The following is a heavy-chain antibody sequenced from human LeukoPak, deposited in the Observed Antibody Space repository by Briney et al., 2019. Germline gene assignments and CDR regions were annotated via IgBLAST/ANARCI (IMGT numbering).Heavy chain of an antibody. Sequence: PGGSLRLSCAASGFTFNSYWMHWVRQAPGKGLEWVANINQDGSEKYYVDSVRGRFTISRDNAKNSLYVQMNSLRAEDTAVYYCVGREGNLGQGTLVTVSS. J-gene: IGHJ4*02. V-gene: IGHV3-7*01. CDR3: VGREGN. D-gene: IGHD3-10*01. CDR2: INQDGSEK. CDR1: GFTFNSYW.